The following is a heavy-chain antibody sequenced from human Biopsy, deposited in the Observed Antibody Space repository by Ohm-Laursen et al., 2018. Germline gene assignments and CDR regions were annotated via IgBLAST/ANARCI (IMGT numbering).Heavy chain of an antibody. J-gene: IGHJ6*02. CDR2: ITWNSGHI. CDR3: VKDIRRYFYGMDV. CDR1: DFTFDDYA. V-gene: IGHV3-9*01. Sequence: SLRLSCAASDFTFDDYAMSWVRQRPGKGLEWVSGITWNSGHIAYVDSVKGRFTISRDNAKNVLWLQMNSLRVDDTAMYYCVKDIRRYFYGMDVWGQGTTVTVS. D-gene: IGHD3-10*01.